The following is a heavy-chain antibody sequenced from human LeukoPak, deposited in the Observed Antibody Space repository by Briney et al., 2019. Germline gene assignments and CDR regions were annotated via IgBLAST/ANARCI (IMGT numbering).Heavy chain of an antibody. J-gene: IGHJ4*02. Sequence: GASVKVSCKASGYTFTGYYMHWVRQAPGQGLEWMGWINPNSGGTNYAQKFQGRVTMTRDTSISTAYMELSRLRSDDTAVYYCARRVAAAGKKGGIYYLDYWGQGTLVTVSS. CDR2: INPNSGGT. V-gene: IGHV1-2*02. CDR3: ARRVAAAGKKGGIYYLDY. D-gene: IGHD6-13*01. CDR1: GYTFTGYY.